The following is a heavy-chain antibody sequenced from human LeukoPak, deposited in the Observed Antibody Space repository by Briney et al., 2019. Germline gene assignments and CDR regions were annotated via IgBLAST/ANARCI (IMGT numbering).Heavy chain of an antibody. J-gene: IGHJ4*02. Sequence: PSETLSLTCTVSGYSISSGYYWGWIRQPPGKGLEWIGSIYHSGSTYYNPSLKSRVTISVDTSKNQFSLKLSSVTAADTAVYYCASYDFWSGYPIDYWGQGTLVTVSS. CDR2: IYHSGST. V-gene: IGHV4-38-2*02. CDR3: ASYDFWSGYPIDY. CDR1: GYSISSGYY. D-gene: IGHD3-3*01.